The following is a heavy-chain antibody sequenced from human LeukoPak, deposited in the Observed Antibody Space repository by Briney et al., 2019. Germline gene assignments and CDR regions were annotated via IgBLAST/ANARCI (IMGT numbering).Heavy chain of an antibody. CDR1: GGSFSGYY. Sequence: PSETLSLTCAVYGGSFSGYYWSWIRQPPGKGLEWIAKINHSGSTNYNPSLKSRVTISVDTSKNQFSLKLSSVTAADTAVYYCARRHCSSTSCPNWFDPWGQGTLVTVSS. J-gene: IGHJ5*02. D-gene: IGHD2-2*01. CDR3: ARRHCSSTSCPNWFDP. V-gene: IGHV4-34*01. CDR2: INHSGST.